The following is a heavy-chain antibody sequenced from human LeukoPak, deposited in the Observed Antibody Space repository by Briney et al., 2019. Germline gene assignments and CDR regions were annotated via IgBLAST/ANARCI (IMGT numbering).Heavy chain of an antibody. CDR2: IYSDGGT. V-gene: IGHV3-53*01. CDR1: GFSVNNNY. D-gene: IGHD2-21*01. CDR3: ATVFFVADIPICFDC. Sequence: PGGSLRLSCAASGFSVNNNYMSWVRQAPGKGLEWVSVIYSDGGTDYADSVKGRFTISRDNSKNTLYLQMNSLRAEDSAIYYCATVFFVADIPICFDCWGQGTLVTVSS. J-gene: IGHJ4*02.